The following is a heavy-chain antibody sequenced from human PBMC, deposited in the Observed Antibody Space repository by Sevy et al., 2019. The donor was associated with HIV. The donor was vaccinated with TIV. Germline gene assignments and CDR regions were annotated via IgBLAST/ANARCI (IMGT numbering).Heavy chain of an antibody. V-gene: IGHV1-2*02. Sequence: ASVKVSCKASGYTFTGYYMHWVRQAPGKGLEWMGWINPNSGGTNYAQKFQGRVTMTRDTSISTAYMELSRLGSDDTAVYYCARGGTIFGVVIPRNYFDYWGQGTLVTVSS. CDR3: ARGGTIFGVVIPRNYFDY. D-gene: IGHD3-3*01. CDR1: GYTFTGYY. CDR2: INPNSGGT. J-gene: IGHJ4*02.